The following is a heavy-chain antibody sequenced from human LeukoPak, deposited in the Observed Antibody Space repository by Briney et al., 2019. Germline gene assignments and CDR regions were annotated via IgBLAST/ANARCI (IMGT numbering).Heavy chain of an antibody. Sequence: SETLSLTCTVSGGSISSGSYYWSWSRQPGGGGLEWIGRIYTSGSTNYNPSLKSRVTISVDTSKNQFSLKLSSVTAADTAVYYCARDLGDSSGWYGGQHGFDYWGQGTLVTVSS. V-gene: IGHV4-61*02. CDR2: IYTSGST. D-gene: IGHD6-19*01. CDR1: GGSISSGSYY. J-gene: IGHJ4*02. CDR3: ARDLGDSSGWYGGQHGFDY.